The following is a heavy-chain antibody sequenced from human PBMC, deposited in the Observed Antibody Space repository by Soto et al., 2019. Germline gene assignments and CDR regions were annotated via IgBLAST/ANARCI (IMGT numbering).Heavy chain of an antibody. D-gene: IGHD4-4*01. CDR3: ARGGDSNYLYYYYYGMDV. Sequence: PGGSRRLSCAPSGFTLSSYAMHWVVQAPVKGLEWVAVISYDGSNKYYADSVKGRFTISRDNSKNTLYLQMNSLRAEDTAVYYCARGGDSNYLYYYYYGMDVWGQGTTVTAP. J-gene: IGHJ6*02. V-gene: IGHV3-30-3*01. CDR2: ISYDGSNK. CDR1: GFTLSSYA.